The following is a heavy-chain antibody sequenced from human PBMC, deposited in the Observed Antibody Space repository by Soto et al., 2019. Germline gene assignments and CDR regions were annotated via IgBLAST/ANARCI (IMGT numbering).Heavy chain of an antibody. V-gene: IGHV3-74*01. CDR2: INSDGSTR. CDR3: VTSGGFDH. J-gene: IGHJ5*02. CDR1: GFTFSNYW. D-gene: IGHD3-16*01. Sequence: EVPLMESGGGLVQPGGSLRLSCVASGFTFSNYWMHWVRQAPGKGLVWVSRINSDGSTRSYAESVKGRFTISRDNIKNTMYLQMNSLSAEDTAVYYCVTSGGFDHWGQGTLVTVSS.